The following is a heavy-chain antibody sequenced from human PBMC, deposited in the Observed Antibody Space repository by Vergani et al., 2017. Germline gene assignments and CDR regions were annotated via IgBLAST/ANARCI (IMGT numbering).Heavy chain of an antibody. V-gene: IGHV4-34*01. Sequence: QVQLQQWGAGLLKPSETLSLTCAVYGGSFSGYYWSWIRQPPGKGLEWIGEINHSGSTNYNPSLKSRVTISVDTSKNQFSLKLSSVTAADTAVYYCARDPSPYDSSGSAGYWGQGTLVTVSS. CDR3: ARDPSPYDSSGSAGY. J-gene: IGHJ4*02. CDR1: GGSFSGYY. CDR2: INHSGST. D-gene: IGHD3-22*01.